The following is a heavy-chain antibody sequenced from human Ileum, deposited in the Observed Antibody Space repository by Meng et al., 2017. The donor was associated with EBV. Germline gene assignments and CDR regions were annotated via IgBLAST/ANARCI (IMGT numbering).Heavy chain of an antibody. V-gene: IGHV4-34*01. D-gene: IGHD3-9*01. CDR1: GGSFSGHD. CDR2: SSQSGST. CDR3: ARGLDWTWGY. J-gene: IGHJ4*02. Sequence: QGQRQQEGAGLLKASETLSLSGGDNGGSFSGHDWRWIRQSPEKGLEWIGESSQSGSTKYNPSLRDRVTISVDTSKNQLSLKVSSVTAADTAVYYCARGLDWTWGYWGQGTLVTVSS.